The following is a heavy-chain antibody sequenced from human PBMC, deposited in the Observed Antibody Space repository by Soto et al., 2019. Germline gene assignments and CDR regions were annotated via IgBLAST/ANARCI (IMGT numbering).Heavy chain of an antibody. Sequence: PSETLSLTCTVSGGSISSYYWSWIRQPPGKGLEWIGYIHYSGDTNYNPSLKSRVTMSLDTSKNQFSLKLSSVTAADTAVYYCARTNVVIHLKWFDPWGQGNLVT. V-gene: IGHV4-59*08. J-gene: IGHJ5*02. D-gene: IGHD5-18*01. CDR2: IHYSGDT. CDR1: GGSISSYY. CDR3: ARTNVVIHLKWFDP.